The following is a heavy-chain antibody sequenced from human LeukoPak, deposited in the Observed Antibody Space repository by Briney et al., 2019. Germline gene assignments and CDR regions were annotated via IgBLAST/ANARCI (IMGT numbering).Heavy chain of an antibody. CDR2: IHPSGML. J-gene: IGHJ4*02. CDR1: GASFDSDDQY. D-gene: IGHD3-22*01. CDR3: SRGLDSRKLGY. V-gene: IGHV4-31*03. Sequence: SETLSLTCTVSGASFDSDDQYWNWIRQSPGKGLEWIGSIHPSGMLYNNPSLESRATMSRDTSKNQFSLNLNSVTAADTAVYVCSRGLDSRKLGYWGQGILVTVSS.